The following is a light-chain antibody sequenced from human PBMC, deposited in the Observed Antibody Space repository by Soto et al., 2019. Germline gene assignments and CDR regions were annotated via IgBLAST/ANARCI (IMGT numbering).Light chain of an antibody. CDR3: QQYGSSPPYT. CDR1: QTVTGNY. V-gene: IGKV3-20*01. J-gene: IGKJ2*01. CDR2: GSS. Sequence: EIVLTQSPGILSLSPGERATLSCRASQTVTGNYLAWYQQKPGQSPRLLIYGSSDRATGIPDRFSGSGSGTDFTLTINRVEPEDFAVYYCQQYGSSPPYTFGQGTTLEI.